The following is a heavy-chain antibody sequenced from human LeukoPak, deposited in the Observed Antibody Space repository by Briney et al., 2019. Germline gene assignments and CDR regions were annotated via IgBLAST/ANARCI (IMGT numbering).Heavy chain of an antibody. J-gene: IGHJ4*02. CDR1: GSTFSRNW. CDR2: INSDGSIT. CDR3: AKIDAY. V-gene: IGHV3-74*01. Sequence: GGSLRLSCAASGSTFSRNWMHWVRQAPGKGLVWVSRINSDGSITNYADSVKGRFTISRDNAKNTLYLQMSSLRAEDTAVYYCAKIDAYWGQGTLVTVSS.